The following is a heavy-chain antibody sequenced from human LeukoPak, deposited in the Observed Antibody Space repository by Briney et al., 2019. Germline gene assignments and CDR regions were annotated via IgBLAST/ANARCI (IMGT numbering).Heavy chain of an antibody. D-gene: IGHD3-22*01. CDR2: INHSGST. J-gene: IGHJ4*02. V-gene: IGHV4-34*01. CDR1: GGSFSDYY. CDR3: ARVGYYYDPLDY. Sequence: PSETLSLTCAVYGGSFSDYYWTWIRQPPGKGLEWIGEINHSGSTNYNPSLKSRVTISVDTSKNQFSLKLSSVTAADTAVYYCARVGYYYDPLDYWGQGTLVTVSS.